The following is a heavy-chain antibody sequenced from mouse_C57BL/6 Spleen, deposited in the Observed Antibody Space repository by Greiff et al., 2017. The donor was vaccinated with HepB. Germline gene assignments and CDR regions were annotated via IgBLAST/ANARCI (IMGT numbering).Heavy chain of an antibody. V-gene: IGHV6-6*01. Sequence: EVQLQESGGGLVQPGGSMKLSCAASGFTFSDAWMDWVRQSPEKGLEWVAEIRNKANNHATYYAESVKGRFTISRDDSKSSVYLQMNSLRAEDTGIYYCTLGSRRFWFAYWGQGTLVTVSA. CDR1: GFTFSDAW. D-gene: IGHD1-1*01. J-gene: IGHJ3*01. CDR3: TLGSRRFWFAY. CDR2: IRNKANNHAT.